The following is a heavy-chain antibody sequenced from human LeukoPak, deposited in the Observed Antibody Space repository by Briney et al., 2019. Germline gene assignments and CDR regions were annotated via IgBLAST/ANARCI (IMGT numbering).Heavy chain of an antibody. J-gene: IGHJ6*03. CDR3: ARGHGSYYYYMDV. CDR2: INPNSGDT. CDR1: GYTFTDFY. Sequence: ASVKVSCKASGYTFTDFYMLWVRQAPGQGPEWMGWINPNSGDTEYAQKFQGRVTMTRDTSTSTAYMELSRLRSDDTAVYHCARGHGSYYYYMDVWGKGTTVTVSS. V-gene: IGHV1-2*02. D-gene: IGHD3-10*01.